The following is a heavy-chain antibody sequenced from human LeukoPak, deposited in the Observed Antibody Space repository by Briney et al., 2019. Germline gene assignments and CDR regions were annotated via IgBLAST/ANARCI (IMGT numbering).Heavy chain of an antibody. CDR3: ARGRDGYNSYYFDY. J-gene: IGHJ4*02. CDR2: IIPIFGTA. CDR1: GGTFSRYA. Sequence: SVKVSCKASGGTFSRYAISWVRQAPGQGLEWMGGIIPIFGTANYAQKFQGRVTITTDESTSTAYMELSSLRSEDTAVYYCARGRDGYNSYYFDYWGQGTLVTVSS. V-gene: IGHV1-69*05. D-gene: IGHD5-24*01.